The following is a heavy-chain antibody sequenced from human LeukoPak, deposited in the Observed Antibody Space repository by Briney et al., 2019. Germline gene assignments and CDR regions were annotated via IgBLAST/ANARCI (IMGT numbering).Heavy chain of an antibody. Sequence: SETLSLTCAVYGGSFSGYYWSWIRQPPGKGLEWIGEINHSGSTNYYPSLKSRVTISVDTSKNQFSLKLSSVTAADTAVYYCARGLTVTTRYYYYYMDVWGKGTTVTVSS. D-gene: IGHD4-11*01. CDR2: INHSGST. CDR3: ARGLTVTTRYYYYYMDV. V-gene: IGHV4-34*01. CDR1: GGSFSGYY. J-gene: IGHJ6*03.